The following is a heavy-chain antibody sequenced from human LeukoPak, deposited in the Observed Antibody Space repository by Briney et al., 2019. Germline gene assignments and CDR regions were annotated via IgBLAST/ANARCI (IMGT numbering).Heavy chain of an antibody. CDR1: GFTLSSSE. CDR2: ISRSGSTI. CDR3: AKGSDSLDV. D-gene: IGHD2-21*01. V-gene: IGHV3-48*03. J-gene: IGHJ6*04. Sequence: GGSLRLSCAVSGFTLSSSEMNWVRQAPGKGLEWVSYISRSGSTIFYANSVKGRFTISRDNAKNSVSPQMNSLRAEDTAVYYCAKGSDSLDVWGKGTTVTISS.